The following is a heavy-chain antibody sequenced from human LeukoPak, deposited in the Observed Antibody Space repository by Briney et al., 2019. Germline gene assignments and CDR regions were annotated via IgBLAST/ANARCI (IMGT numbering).Heavy chain of an antibody. CDR3: AGELRYFDWLPYNWFDP. D-gene: IGHD3-9*01. J-gene: IGHJ5*02. CDR1: GGSFSGYY. CDR2: INHSGST. V-gene: IGHV4-34*01. Sequence: SETLSLTCAVYGGSFSGYYWSWIRQPPGKGLEWIGEINHSGSTNYNPSLKSRVTISVDTSKNQFSLKLSSVTAADTAVYYCAGELRYFDWLPYNWFDPWGQGTLVTVSS.